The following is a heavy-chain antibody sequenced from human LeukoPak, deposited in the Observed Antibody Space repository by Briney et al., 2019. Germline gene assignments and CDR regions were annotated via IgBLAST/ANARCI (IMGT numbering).Heavy chain of an antibody. J-gene: IGHJ4*02. D-gene: IGHD6-13*01. V-gene: IGHV3-20*04. Sequence: GGSLRLSCAASGFILDDYGMSWVRHAPGKGREWVSGINWNGSITGYADSVKGRFTISRDNTKNTLYLQMNSLRAEDTAVYYCARSSSSWYHGFDYWGQGTLVTVSS. CDR2: INWNGSIT. CDR1: GFILDDYG. CDR3: ARSSSSWYHGFDY.